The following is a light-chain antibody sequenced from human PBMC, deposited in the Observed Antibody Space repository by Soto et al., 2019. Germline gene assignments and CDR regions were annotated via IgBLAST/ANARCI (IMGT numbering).Light chain of an antibody. Sequence: EIVMTQSPSTLSVSAGGRATLSCGASQSVSNNYLAWYQQKNGQAPRLLIYGASSRATGIPDRFSGSGYGTDFTLTISRLETEDFAVYYCHQYGSSLWTFGQGTKVDIK. CDR3: HQYGSSLWT. V-gene: IGKV3-20*01. J-gene: IGKJ1*01. CDR1: QSVSNNY. CDR2: GAS.